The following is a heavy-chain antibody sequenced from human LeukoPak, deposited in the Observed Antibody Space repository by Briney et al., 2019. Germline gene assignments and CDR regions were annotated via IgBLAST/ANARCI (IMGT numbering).Heavy chain of an antibody. CDR2: INPNSGGT. V-gene: IGHV1-2*06. CDR1: GYTFTCYY. D-gene: IGHD1-26*01. CDR3: ARVRYSGSYDY. Sequence: ASVKVSCKASGYTFTCYYMHWVRQAPGQGLEWMGRINPNSGGTNYAQKFQGRVTMTRDTSISTAYMELSRLRSDDTAVYYCARVRYSGSYDYWGQGTLVTVSS. J-gene: IGHJ4*02.